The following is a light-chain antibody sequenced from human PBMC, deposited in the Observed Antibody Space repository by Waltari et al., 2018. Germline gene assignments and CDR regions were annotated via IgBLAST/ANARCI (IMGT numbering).Light chain of an antibody. CDR1: QSVSSSY. CDR2: GAS. J-gene: IGKJ1*01. Sequence: EIMLTQSPDTLSLSPGERATLSCRASQSVSSSYLAWYQQKPGQAPRLLIYGASSRDTGIPDRVSGSGSGTDFTLTISRLEPEDFAVYYCQQYGSSPPTFGQGTKVEIK. CDR3: QQYGSSPPT. V-gene: IGKV3-20*01.